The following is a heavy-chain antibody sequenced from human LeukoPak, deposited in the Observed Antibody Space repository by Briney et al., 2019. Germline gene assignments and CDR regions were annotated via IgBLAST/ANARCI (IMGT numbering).Heavy chain of an antibody. Sequence: PSETLSLTCTVSGGSISSGGYYWSWIRQPPGKGLEWIGYIYHSGSTYYNPSLKSRVTISVDRSKNQFSLKLSSVTAADTAVYYCAGYWQLEGGRPENWFDPWGQGTLVTVSS. CDR2: IYHSGST. V-gene: IGHV4-30-2*01. D-gene: IGHD6-6*01. CDR3: AGYWQLEGGRPENWFDP. CDR1: GGSISSGGYY. J-gene: IGHJ5*02.